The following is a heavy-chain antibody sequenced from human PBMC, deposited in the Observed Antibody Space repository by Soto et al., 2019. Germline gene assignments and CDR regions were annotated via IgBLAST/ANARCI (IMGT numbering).Heavy chain of an antibody. V-gene: IGHV4-30-4*01. CDR3: PTMVTPGTDLYFFDY. D-gene: IGHD5-18*01. Sequence: SETLSLTCTVSGGSISSGNYYWSWIRQPPGKGLEWIGFISYSGSTYYSTSLKSRVTISVDTSKSQFSLNLSFVTAADTAVYYCPTMVTPGTDLYFFDYWGQGSLVTVSS. CDR2: ISYSGST. J-gene: IGHJ4*02. CDR1: GGSISSGNYY.